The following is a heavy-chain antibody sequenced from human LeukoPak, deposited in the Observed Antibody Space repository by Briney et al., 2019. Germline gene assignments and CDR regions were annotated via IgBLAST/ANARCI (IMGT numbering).Heavy chain of an antibody. J-gene: IGHJ4*02. CDR1: GGSISSGNYY. Sequence: SQTLSLTCTVSGGSISSGNYYRSWIRQPPGKGLEWIGSIFYSGSTYYNPSLKSRVTISLDTSKNQFSLRLTSVTAADTAVYSCATSSGYYYAIDQWGQGTLVIVSS. D-gene: IGHD3-22*01. CDR3: ATSSGYYYAIDQ. CDR2: IFYSGST. V-gene: IGHV4-39*07.